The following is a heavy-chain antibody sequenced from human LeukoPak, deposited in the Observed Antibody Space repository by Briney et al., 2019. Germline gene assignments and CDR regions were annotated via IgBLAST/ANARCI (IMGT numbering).Heavy chain of an antibody. Sequence: GGSLRLSCAASGFTFSSFSMNWVRQAPGKGLELISSISSSGSSVFYADSVKGRFTISRDNAKNSLYLQMNSLRAEDTAVYYCARLGIAVAGFDYWGQGTLVTVSS. CDR1: GFTFSSFS. V-gene: IGHV3-21*01. J-gene: IGHJ4*02. CDR2: ISSSGSSV. D-gene: IGHD6-19*01. CDR3: ARLGIAVAGFDY.